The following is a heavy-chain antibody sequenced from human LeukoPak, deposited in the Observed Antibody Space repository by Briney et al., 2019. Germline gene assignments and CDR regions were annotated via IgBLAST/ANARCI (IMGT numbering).Heavy chain of an antibody. CDR3: TTHSGGWWSAFDI. CDR2: IKTKAYGGAT. V-gene: IGHV3-15*01. Sequence: GSLRLSCAASGIIFSTAWMSWVRQAPGKGLEWVGQIKTKAYGGATDYAAPVKGRFTISRDDSKDTLFLQINSLKTEDTAVYYCTTHSGGWWSAFDIWGQGTMVTVSS. CDR1: GIIFSTAW. J-gene: IGHJ3*02. D-gene: IGHD6-19*01.